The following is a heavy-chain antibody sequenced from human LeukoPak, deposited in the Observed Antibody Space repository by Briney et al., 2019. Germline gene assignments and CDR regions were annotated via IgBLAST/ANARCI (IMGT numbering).Heavy chain of an antibody. V-gene: IGHV1-8*01. CDR2: MNPNSGNT. Sequence: ASVKVSCKASGYTFTSYDINWVRQATGQGLEWMGWMNPNSGNTGYAQKFQGRVTMTRNTSISTAYMELSSLRSEDTAVYYCARGGRNIVVVVAASDAFDIWGQGTMVTVSS. CDR3: ARGGRNIVVVVAASDAFDI. CDR1: GYTFTSYD. J-gene: IGHJ3*02. D-gene: IGHD2-15*01.